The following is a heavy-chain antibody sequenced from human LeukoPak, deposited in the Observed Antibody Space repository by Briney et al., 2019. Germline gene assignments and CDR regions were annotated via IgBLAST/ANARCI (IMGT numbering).Heavy chain of an antibody. CDR1: GYSISSGYY. J-gene: IGHJ4*02. D-gene: IGHD7-27*01. Sequence: PSETLSLTCTVSGYSISSGYYWGWIRQPPGKGLEWIGSIYHSGSTCYNPSLKSRVTISVDTSKNQFSLKLSSVTAADTAVYYCARASRTGLGIGSFDYWGQGTLVTVSS. CDR2: IYHSGST. CDR3: ARASRTGLGIGSFDY. V-gene: IGHV4-38-2*02.